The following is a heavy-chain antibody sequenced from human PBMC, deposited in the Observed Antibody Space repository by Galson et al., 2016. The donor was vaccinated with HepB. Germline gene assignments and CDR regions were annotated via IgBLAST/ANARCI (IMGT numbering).Heavy chain of an antibody. CDR3: ASERDGCIGGSCYSDLDT. J-gene: IGHJ5*02. Sequence: SLRLSCAASGFTFSSYGMHWVRQAPGKGLEWVAVIWYDGSEKYYADSVKGRFTISRDNSKNMMYLQMNSLRVDDSALYFCASERDGCIGGSCYSDLDTWGQGTLVTVSS. CDR2: IWYDGSEK. D-gene: IGHD2-15*01. CDR1: GFTFSSYG. V-gene: IGHV3-33*01.